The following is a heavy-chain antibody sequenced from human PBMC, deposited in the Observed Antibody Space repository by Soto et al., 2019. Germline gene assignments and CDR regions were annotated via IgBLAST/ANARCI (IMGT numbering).Heavy chain of an antibody. CDR1: ESTVSRDW. CDR2: INQDGSEK. CDR3: SGGVGDAF. D-gene: IGHD1-26*01. J-gene: IGHJ4*02. V-gene: IGHV3-7*04. Sequence: EVPLVESGGGLVQTGGSLSLSCAIFESTVSRDWMNWVRQAPGKGLEWVAHINQDGSEKYYVDSVKGRFTISRDNAKKSLYRQMNSLRPADTPMYYCSGGVGDAFWVQGTLVTVSS.